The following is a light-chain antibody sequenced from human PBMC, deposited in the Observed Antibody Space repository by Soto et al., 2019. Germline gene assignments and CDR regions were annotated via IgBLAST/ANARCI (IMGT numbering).Light chain of an antibody. Sequence: DIVMTQSPDSLAVSLGERATINCKSSQSVLYSSNNKNSLAWYQQKPGQPPKLLIYWASTRESGVPDRFSGSGSGTDFTLTISSLQAEDVAVYCCQQYYSTPTWTFGQGTKVEIK. V-gene: IGKV4-1*01. CDR1: QSVLYSSNNKNS. J-gene: IGKJ1*01. CDR2: WAS. CDR3: QQYYSTPTWT.